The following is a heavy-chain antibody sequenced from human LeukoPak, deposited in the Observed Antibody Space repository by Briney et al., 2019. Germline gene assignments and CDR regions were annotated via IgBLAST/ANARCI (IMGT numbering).Heavy chain of an antibody. D-gene: IGHD3-22*01. J-gene: IGHJ4*02. CDR2: VDPEDGET. V-gene: IGHV1-24*01. CDR1: GYTLTELS. CDR3: ATDSSYDSSGYS. Sequence: SDKVSCKVSGYTLTELSMHWVGQAPGKGGDGMGGVDPEDGETISAQKFQGRVTMTEDTSTDTAYMELSSLRSEDTAGYYCATDSSYDSSGYSWGQGTLVTVSS.